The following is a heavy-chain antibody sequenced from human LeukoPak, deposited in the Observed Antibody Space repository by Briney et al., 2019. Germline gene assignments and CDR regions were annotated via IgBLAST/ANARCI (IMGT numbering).Heavy chain of an antibody. V-gene: IGHV3-74*01. Sequence: GGSLRLSCAASGFTFSNYWMYWVRQAPGKGLVWVSQIKSDGNITNYADSVKGRFTISRDNSKNTLYLQMNSLRAEDTAVYYCAKDVVGAMDYWGQGTLVTVSS. J-gene: IGHJ4*02. CDR2: IKSDGNIT. D-gene: IGHD1-26*01. CDR1: GFTFSNYW. CDR3: AKDVVGAMDY.